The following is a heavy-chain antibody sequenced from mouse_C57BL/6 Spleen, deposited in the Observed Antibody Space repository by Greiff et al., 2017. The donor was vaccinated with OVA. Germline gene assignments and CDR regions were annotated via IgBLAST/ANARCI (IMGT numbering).Heavy chain of an antibody. CDR3: ARPSGNYLGAY. CDR2: IDPSDSYT. D-gene: IGHD2-1*01. CDR1: GYTFTSYW. V-gene: IGHV1-50*01. Sequence: QVQLQQPGAELVKPGASVKLSCKASGYTFTSYWMQWVKQRPGQGLEWIGEIDPSDSYTNYNQKSKGKATLTVDTSSSTAYMQLSSLTSEDSAVYYCARPSGNYLGAYWGQGTLVTVSA. J-gene: IGHJ3*01.